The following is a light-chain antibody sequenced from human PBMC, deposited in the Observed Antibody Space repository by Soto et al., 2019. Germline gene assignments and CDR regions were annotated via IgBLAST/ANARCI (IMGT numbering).Light chain of an antibody. V-gene: IGKV3-15*01. Sequence: ETVMTQSPVTLSLSPGERATLSCRASQTVGDNLAWNQQKPGQPPSLLIYGASTRASAVPARFSGSGSGTDFILTISSLQSEDFAFYHCKQYNNWPLGTFGQWTRVEI. CDR2: GAS. CDR3: KQYNNWPLGT. J-gene: IGKJ1*01. CDR1: QTVGDN.